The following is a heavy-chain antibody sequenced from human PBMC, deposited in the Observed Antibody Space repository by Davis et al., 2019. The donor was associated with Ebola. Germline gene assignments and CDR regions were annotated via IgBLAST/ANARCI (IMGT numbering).Heavy chain of an antibody. CDR2: ISAYNGNT. CDR3: AREMSATGHAFDI. CDR1: GYTFTIYG. V-gene: IGHV1-18*01. J-gene: IGHJ3*02. D-gene: IGHD1-14*01. Sequence: AASVKVSCKASGYTFTIYGITWVRQAPGQGLEWMRWISAYNGNTNYAQKLQGRVTMTTDTSTSTAYMELRSLRSDDTAVYYCAREMSATGHAFDIWGQGTMVTVSS.